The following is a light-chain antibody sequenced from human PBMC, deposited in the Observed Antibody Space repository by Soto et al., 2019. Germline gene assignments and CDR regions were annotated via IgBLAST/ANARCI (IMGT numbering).Light chain of an antibody. Sequence: EIVFTQSPSTLSLSPWERATLSCRASQSVSSYLAWYQQKPGQAPRLLIYDASNRATGIPARFSGSGSGTDFTLTISSLEPEDFAVYYCQQRSNWPFLTFGGGTKVEIK. CDR3: QQRSNWPFLT. V-gene: IGKV3-11*01. CDR2: DAS. J-gene: IGKJ4*01. CDR1: QSVSSY.